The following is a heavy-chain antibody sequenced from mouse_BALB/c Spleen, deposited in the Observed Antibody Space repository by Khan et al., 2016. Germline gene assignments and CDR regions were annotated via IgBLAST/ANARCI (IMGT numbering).Heavy chain of an antibody. CDR1: GFTFTDYY. Sequence: EVELVESGGGLVQPGGSLRLSCATSGFTFTDYYMSWVRQPPGKALEWLGFIRNKANGYTTEYSASVKGRFTISRDNSQSILYLQMNTLRAEDRATYYCARDRTTRPAYWYFDVWGAGTTVTVSS. CDR3: ARDRTTRPAYWYFDV. CDR2: IRNKANGYTT. D-gene: IGHD1-1*01. V-gene: IGHV7-3*02. J-gene: IGHJ1*01.